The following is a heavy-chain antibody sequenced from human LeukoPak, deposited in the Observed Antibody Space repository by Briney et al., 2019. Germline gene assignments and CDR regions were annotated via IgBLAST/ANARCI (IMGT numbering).Heavy chain of an antibody. D-gene: IGHD1-26*01. V-gene: IGHV1-24*01. CDR1: GYSASELS. CDR3: AIGNILVGATFRAFDI. CDR2: FDSERGDT. Sequence: GASVKVSCKVSGYSASELSMHWVRQAPGKGLEWMGGFDSERGDTVYAQKFQGRVTMTEDTSTNTAYMDLSSLRSEDTAVYYCAIGNILVGATFRAFDIWGQGTMVAVSS. J-gene: IGHJ3*02.